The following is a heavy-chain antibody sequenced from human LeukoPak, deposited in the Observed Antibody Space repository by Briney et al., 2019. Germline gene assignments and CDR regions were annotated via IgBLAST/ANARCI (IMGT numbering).Heavy chain of an antibody. CDR3: AKSHTYYYGSGSYYHDAFDI. CDR2: ISGSGGST. Sequence: GGSLRLSCAASGFTFISYSMNWVRQAPGKGLEWVSAISGSGGSTYYADSVKGRFTISRDNSENTLYLQMNSLGAEDTAVYYCAKSHTYYYGSGSYYHDAFDIWGQGTMVTVSS. J-gene: IGHJ3*02. V-gene: IGHV3-23*01. CDR1: GFTFISYS. D-gene: IGHD3-10*01.